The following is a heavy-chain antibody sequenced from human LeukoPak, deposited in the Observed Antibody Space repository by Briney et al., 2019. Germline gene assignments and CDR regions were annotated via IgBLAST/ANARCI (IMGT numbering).Heavy chain of an antibody. CDR3: AKDRIASGYDILTGYYNPVSTIFDC. V-gene: IGHV3-23*01. CDR2: ISGSGGST. J-gene: IGHJ4*02. CDR1: LFTFSNYS. Sequence: GGSLRLSCAPCLFTFSNYSMNWVRQAPGKGLAWVSAISGSGGSTYYADSVKGRFTISRDNSKNTLYLQMNSLRAEDTAVYYCAKDRIASGYDILTGYYNPVSTIFDCWGQGTLVTVSS. D-gene: IGHD3-9*01.